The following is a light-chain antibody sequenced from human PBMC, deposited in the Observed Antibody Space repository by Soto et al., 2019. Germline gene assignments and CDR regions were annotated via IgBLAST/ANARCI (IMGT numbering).Light chain of an antibody. V-gene: IGKV3-11*01. CDR1: QSVSSY. J-gene: IGKJ5*01. Sequence: VLPQSPPPLSFSPGERATLSCRASQSVSSYLAWYQQKPGQAPRLLIYDASNRATGIPARFSGSGSGTDFTLTISSLEPEDFAVYYCQQRSNWPITFGQGTRLEIK. CDR2: DAS. CDR3: QQRSNWPIT.